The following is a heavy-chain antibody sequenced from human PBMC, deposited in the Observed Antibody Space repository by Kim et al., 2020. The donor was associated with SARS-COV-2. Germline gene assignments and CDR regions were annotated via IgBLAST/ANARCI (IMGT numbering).Heavy chain of an antibody. V-gene: IGHV3-33*01. CDR3: GRGDIAARQDF. J-gene: IGHJ4*02. D-gene: IGHD6-6*01. Sequence: YHADSVKGRFIISSDNSRNVVYLQKSSLRRDDTAVYYCGRGDIAARQDFWGQGTLVTVSS.